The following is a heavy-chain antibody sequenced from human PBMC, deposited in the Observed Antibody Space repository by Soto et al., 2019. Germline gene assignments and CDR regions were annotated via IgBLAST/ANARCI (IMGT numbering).Heavy chain of an antibody. D-gene: IGHD5-18*01. CDR3: ARHRYSYGVYYFDY. J-gene: IGHJ4*02. CDR1: GGSISNYY. Sequence: SETLSLTCIVSGGSISNYYWSWIRQPPGKGLEWIGYIYYSGSTNYNPSLTSRVTISIDTSKNQFSLKLSSVTAADTAVYYCARHRYSYGVYYFDYWGQGTLVTVSS. V-gene: IGHV4-59*08. CDR2: IYYSGST.